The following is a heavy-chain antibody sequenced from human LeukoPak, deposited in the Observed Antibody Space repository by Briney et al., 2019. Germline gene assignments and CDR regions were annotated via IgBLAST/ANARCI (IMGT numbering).Heavy chain of an antibody. Sequence: GGSLRLSCAASGFTFNNYAMIWVRQAPGKGLEWVSVMYSGGNTYYADSVKGRFTISRDKSKNTLYLQMNSLRAEDTAVYYCARGIGSTVFFDHWGQGTLVTVSS. CDR2: MYSGGNT. D-gene: IGHD4-11*01. CDR1: GFTFNNYA. J-gene: IGHJ4*02. CDR3: ARGIGSTVFFDH. V-gene: IGHV3-23*03.